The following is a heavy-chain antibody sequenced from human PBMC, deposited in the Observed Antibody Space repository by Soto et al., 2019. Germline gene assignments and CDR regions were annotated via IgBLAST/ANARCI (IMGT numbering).Heavy chain of an antibody. D-gene: IGHD2-15*01. CDR1: GYTFTSYA. Sequence: QVQLVQSGAEVKKPGASVKVSCKASGYTFTSYAMHWVRQAPGQRLEWMGWINAGNGNTKYSQKFQGRVTITRDTSASTAYMELSSLRSEDTAVYYCASGYCSGGRCYGSFDYWGQGTLVTVSS. CDR2: INAGNGNT. V-gene: IGHV1-3*01. J-gene: IGHJ4*02. CDR3: ASGYCSGGRCYGSFDY.